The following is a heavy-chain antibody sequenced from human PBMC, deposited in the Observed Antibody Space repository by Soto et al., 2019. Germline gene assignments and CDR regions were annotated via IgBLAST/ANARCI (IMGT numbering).Heavy chain of an antibody. Sequence: EVQLVESGGGLVQPGGSLRLSCAASGFTFSSYWMHWVRQAPGKGLVWVSRINSDGSSTSYADSVKGRFTISRDNAKNTLYLQMNSLRAADTAVYYCARGGSLNWFFDRWGRGTLVTVSS. D-gene: IGHD1-26*01. CDR3: ARGGSLNWFFDR. J-gene: IGHJ2*01. CDR2: INSDGSST. CDR1: GFTFSSYW. V-gene: IGHV3-74*01.